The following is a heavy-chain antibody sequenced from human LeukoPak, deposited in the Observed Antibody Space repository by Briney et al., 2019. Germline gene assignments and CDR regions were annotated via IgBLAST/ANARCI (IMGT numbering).Heavy chain of an antibody. CDR1: GGSIGSSSYY. D-gene: IGHD3-10*01. J-gene: IGHJ4*02. CDR3: ARLLVSYLDY. V-gene: IGHV4-39*01. Sequence: SETLSLTCTVSGGSIGSSSYYWGWIRQPPGKGLEWIGSIYYSGSTYYNPSLKSRVTISVDTSKNQFSLKLSSVTAADTAVYYCARLLVSYLDYWGQGTLVTVSS. CDR2: IYYSGST.